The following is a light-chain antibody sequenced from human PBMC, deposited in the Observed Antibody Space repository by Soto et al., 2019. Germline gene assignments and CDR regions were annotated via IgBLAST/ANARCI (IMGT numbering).Light chain of an antibody. CDR3: QQYGSSPIT. CDR2: GAS. V-gene: IGKV3-20*01. CDR1: QTVKNDY. Sequence: ETVLTQSPGTLSLSPGEGATLSCRASQTVKNDYFAWYQQRRGLPPRLLIFGASGRATGIPDRFSGSGSGTDFTLTLTRLEPEDFALYYCQQYGSSPITFGGGTKVETK. J-gene: IGKJ4*01.